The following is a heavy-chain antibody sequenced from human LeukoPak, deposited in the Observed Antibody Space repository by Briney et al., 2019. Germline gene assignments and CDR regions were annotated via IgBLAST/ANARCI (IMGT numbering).Heavy chain of an antibody. CDR2: IYYRGST. J-gene: IGHJ4*02. CDR3: ARLGYCSGGSCYPIDY. D-gene: IGHD2-15*01. V-gene: IGHV4-39*01. CDR1: GGSISSSPYY. Sequence: SETLSLTCTVSGGSISSSPYYWGWIRQPPGKGLEWIGTIYYRGSTYSNPSLNSRVTISLDTSKNQFSLKLSSVTAADTAVYYCARLGYCSGGSCYPIDYWGQGTLVTVSS.